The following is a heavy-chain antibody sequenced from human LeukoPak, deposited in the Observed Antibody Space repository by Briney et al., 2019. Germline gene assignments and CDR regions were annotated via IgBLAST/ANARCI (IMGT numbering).Heavy chain of an antibody. CDR3: ARAPTYYYGSGSDTRALHDAFDI. Sequence: GASVKVSCKASGYTFTSYAIHWVRQAPGQRLEWMGWINAGNGNTKYSQKFQGRVTITRDTSASTAYMELSSLRSEDTAVYYCARAPTYYYGSGSDTRALHDAFDIWGQGTMVTVSS. V-gene: IGHV1-3*01. J-gene: IGHJ3*02. CDR2: INAGNGNT. CDR1: GYTFTSYA. D-gene: IGHD3-10*01.